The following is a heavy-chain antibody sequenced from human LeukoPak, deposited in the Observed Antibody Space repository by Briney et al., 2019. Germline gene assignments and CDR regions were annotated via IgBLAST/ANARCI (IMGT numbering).Heavy chain of an antibody. CDR2: IYYSGST. D-gene: IGHD5-24*01. V-gene: IGHV4-59*01. CDR3: ARGRDGYNLGFDY. CDR1: GGSFSGYF. J-gene: IGHJ4*02. Sequence: SETLSLTCAVYGGSFSGYFWSWIRQPPEKGLEWIAYIYYSGSTDYSPSLKSRVTISVDTSKNQFSLKLSSVTAADTAVYYCARGRDGYNLGFDYWGQGTLVTVSS.